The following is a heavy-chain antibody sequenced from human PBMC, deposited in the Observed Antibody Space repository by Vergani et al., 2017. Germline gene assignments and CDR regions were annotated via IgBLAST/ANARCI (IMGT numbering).Heavy chain of an antibody. V-gene: IGHV3-43D*03. CDR2: ISWDGGST. D-gene: IGHD6-13*01. Sequence: VRLVESGGVVVQPGGSLRLSCAASGFTFDDYAMHWVRQAPGKGLEWVSLISWDGGSTYYADSVKGRFTISRDNSKNSLYLQMNSLRAEDTALYYCAKGAAAAGTGWFDPWGQGTPVTVSS. J-gene: IGHJ5*02. CDR1: GFTFDDYA. CDR3: AKGAAAAGTGWFDP.